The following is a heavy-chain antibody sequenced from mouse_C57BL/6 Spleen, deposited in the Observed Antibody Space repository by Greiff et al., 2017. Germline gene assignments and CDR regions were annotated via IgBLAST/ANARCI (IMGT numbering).Heavy chain of an antibody. Sequence: QVQLQQPGAELVRPGSSVKLSCKASGYTFTSYWMDWVKQRPGQGLEWIGNIYPSDSETHYNQKFKDKATLTVYKSSSTAYMQLSSLTSEDSAVYYCARLDSSGPFDYWGQGTTLTVSS. J-gene: IGHJ2*01. CDR2: IYPSDSET. CDR3: ARLDSSGPFDY. D-gene: IGHD3-2*02. CDR1: GYTFTSYW. V-gene: IGHV1-61*01.